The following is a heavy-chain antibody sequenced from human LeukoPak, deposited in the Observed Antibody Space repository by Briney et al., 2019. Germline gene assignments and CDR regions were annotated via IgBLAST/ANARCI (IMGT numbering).Heavy chain of an antibody. CDR3: ARRGYSYGGIAY. V-gene: IGHV4-34*01. CDR1: GGSFSGYY. Sequence: SETLSLTCAVYGGSFSGYYWSWIRQPPGKGLEWIGEINHSGSTNYNPSLTSRVTISVDTSKNQFSLKLSSVTAADTAVYYCARRGYSYGGIAYWGQGTLVTVPS. CDR2: INHSGST. J-gene: IGHJ4*02. D-gene: IGHD5-18*01.